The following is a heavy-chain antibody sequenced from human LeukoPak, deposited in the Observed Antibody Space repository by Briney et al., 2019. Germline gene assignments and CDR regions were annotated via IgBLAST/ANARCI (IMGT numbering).Heavy chain of an antibody. J-gene: IGHJ4*02. CDR1: GFTFSSYG. V-gene: IGHV3-74*01. Sequence: GRSLRLSCAASGFTFSSYGMHWVRQAPGKGLVWVSRINTDGSSTNYADSVKGRFTISRDNAKNTLYLQMNSLRAEDTAVYYCAREVLAVAGISNYWGQGTLVTVSS. CDR2: INTDGSST. CDR3: AREVLAVAGISNY. D-gene: IGHD6-19*01.